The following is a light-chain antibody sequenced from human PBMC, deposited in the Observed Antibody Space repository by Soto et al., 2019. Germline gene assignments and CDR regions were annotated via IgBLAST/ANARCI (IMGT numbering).Light chain of an antibody. J-gene: IGKJ2*01. V-gene: IGKV3-20*01. CDR1: QSVSNNY. CDR2: GSS. CDR3: RQYGSSPPYT. Sequence: EVVLTQSPGTLSLSPGERATLSCRASQSVSNNYFAWYQQKPGQAPRLLIFGSSDRATGIPDRFSGSGSGTDFSLTISRLEPEDFAVYYCRQYGSSPPYTFGQGTKLEIK.